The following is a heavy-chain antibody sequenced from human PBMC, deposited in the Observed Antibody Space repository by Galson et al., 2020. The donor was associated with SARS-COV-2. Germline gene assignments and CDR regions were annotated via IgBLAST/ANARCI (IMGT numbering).Heavy chain of an antibody. CDR2: IYYSGST. J-gene: IGHJ4*02. CDR1: GGSISSGGYY. V-gene: IGHV4-31*01. Sequence: SETLSLTCSVSGGSISSGGYYWTWIRQHPGQDLEWIGYIYYSGSTYYNPSLRSQVTISVDTSKNQFSLQLSSVTAADAALYYCARAVSAWVNLDHWGQGILVTVSS. D-gene: IGHD6-19*01. CDR3: ARAVSAWVNLDH.